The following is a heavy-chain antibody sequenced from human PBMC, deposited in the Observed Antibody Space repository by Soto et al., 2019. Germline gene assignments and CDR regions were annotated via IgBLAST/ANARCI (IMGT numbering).Heavy chain of an antibody. D-gene: IGHD1-26*01. CDR3: ARDRWGSYSFDS. CDR2: IIPVFGTA. Sequence: QVQLVQSGAEVKKPGSSVKVSCKASGGVFRHYAINWVRQAPGQGLEWMGGIIPVFGTADYPQKFQGRVTITEDESTTTSYMELTSLKTEDTAVYFCARDRWGSYSFDSWGQGTRVTFAS. CDR1: GGVFRHYA. J-gene: IGHJ5*01. V-gene: IGHV1-69*01.